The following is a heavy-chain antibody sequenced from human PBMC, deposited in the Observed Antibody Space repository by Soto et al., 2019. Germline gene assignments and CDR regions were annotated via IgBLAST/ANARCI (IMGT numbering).Heavy chain of an antibody. V-gene: IGHV3-23*01. J-gene: IGHJ5*02. CDR1: GFTFSSYA. CDR2: ISGSGGST. D-gene: IGHD2-2*02. CDR3: AKDLGAIVVVPAAIGSDWFDP. Sequence: GGSLRLSCAASGFTFSSYAMSWVRQAPGKGLEWVSAISGSGGSTYYADSVKGRFTISRDNSKNTLYLQMNSLRAEDTAVYYCAKDLGAIVVVPAAIGSDWFDPWGQGTLVTVSS.